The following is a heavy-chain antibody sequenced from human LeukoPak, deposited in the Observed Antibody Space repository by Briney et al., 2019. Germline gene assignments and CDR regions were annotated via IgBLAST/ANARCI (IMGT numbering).Heavy chain of an antibody. D-gene: IGHD6-19*01. J-gene: IGHJ5*02. CDR1: GGSISSYH. CDR2: IYTSGST. CDR3: ARDGYSSGWYAWFDP. V-gene: IGHV4-4*07. Sequence: SETLSLTCTVSGGSISSYHWSWIRQPAGKGLEWIGRIYTSGSTNYNPSLKSRVTMSVDTSKNQFSLKLSSVTAADTAVYYCARDGYSSGWYAWFDPWGQGTLVTVSS.